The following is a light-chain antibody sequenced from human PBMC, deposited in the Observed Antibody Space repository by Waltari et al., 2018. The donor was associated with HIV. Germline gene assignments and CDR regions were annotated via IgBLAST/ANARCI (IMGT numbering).Light chain of an antibody. CDR2: EVS. J-gene: IGLJ3*02. CDR1: SSDVGGYNY. Sequence: QSALTQPPSASGSPGQSVTLSCTGTSSDVGGYNYVSWYQQHPGKAPKLMIYEVSKRPSGVPDRFSGSKSGNTASLTVSGLQAEDEADYYCSSYAGSFWVFGGGTKLTVL. CDR3: SSYAGSFWV. V-gene: IGLV2-8*01.